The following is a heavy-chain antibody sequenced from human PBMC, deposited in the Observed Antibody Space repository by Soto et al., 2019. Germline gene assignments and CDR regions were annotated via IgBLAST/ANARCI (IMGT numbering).Heavy chain of an antibody. J-gene: IGHJ6*02. D-gene: IGHD4-4*01. CDR2: IWYDGSNK. V-gene: IGHV3-33*01. CDR1: GFTFSSYG. CDR3: ARDKAVRYYYYGMDV. Sequence: GGSLRLSCAASGFTFSSYGMHWVRQAPGKGLEWVAVIWYDGSNKYYADSVKGRFAISRDNSKNTLYLQMNSLRAEDTAVYYCARDKAVRYYYYGMDVWGQGTTVTVSS.